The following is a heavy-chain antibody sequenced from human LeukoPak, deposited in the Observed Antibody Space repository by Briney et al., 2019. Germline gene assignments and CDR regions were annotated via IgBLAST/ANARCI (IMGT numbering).Heavy chain of an antibody. CDR1: GGSISSYY. D-gene: IGHD3-9*01. Sequence: SETLSLTCTVSGGSISSYYWSWIRQPPGKGLEWIGYIYYSGSTNYNPSLKSRVTISVDTSKNQFSLKLSSVTAAGTAVYFCARESDYDLLTGRPLGAFDLWGQGTRVTVSS. V-gene: IGHV4-59*01. CDR2: IYYSGST. J-gene: IGHJ3*01. CDR3: ARESDYDLLTGRPLGAFDL.